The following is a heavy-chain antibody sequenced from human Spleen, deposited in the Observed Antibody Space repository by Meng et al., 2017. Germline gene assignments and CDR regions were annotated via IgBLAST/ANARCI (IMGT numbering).Heavy chain of an antibody. V-gene: IGHV3-74*01. D-gene: IGHD2-8*01. J-gene: IGHJ4*02. Sequence: EVQLVESGRGFVQPGVSLRLSCAASGFTFSKYWMHWVRQAPEKGLVWVSRIESDGSSTNYADSVQGRFTISRDNAKNTLYLQMDSLRAEDTALYYCAMSWGANGVDYWGQGTLVTVSS. CDR1: GFTFSKYW. CDR3: AMSWGANGVDY. CDR2: IESDGSST.